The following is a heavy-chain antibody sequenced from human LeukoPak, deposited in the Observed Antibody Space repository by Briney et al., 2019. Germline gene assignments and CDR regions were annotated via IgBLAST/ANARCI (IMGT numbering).Heavy chain of an antibody. D-gene: IGHD1-26*01. J-gene: IGHJ4*02. CDR2: IRYDGSNK. Sequence: GGSLRLSCAASGFTFSSYGMHWVRQAPGKGLEWVAFIRYDGSNKYYADSVKGRFTISRDNAKNSLYLLMNSLRAEDTALYCCAKDQSGSYSEFDYWGQGTLVTVSS. CDR1: GFTFSSYG. CDR3: AKDQSGSYSEFDY. V-gene: IGHV3-30*02.